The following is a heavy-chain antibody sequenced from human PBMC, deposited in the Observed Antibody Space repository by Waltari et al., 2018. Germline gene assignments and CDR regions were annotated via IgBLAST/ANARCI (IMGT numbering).Heavy chain of an antibody. D-gene: IGHD2-15*01. V-gene: IGHV4-4*02. CDR1: GDSVPNAYW. CDR3: ARDRGRGLYLDS. Sequence: QLQLQESGPGLVKPSGTLSLTCTVSGDSVPNAYWWRWVRQSPRQGLEWIGQIHGSGRTNYNPSFANRLTVSIDTSNKQFSLKLTSATAADTAVYYCARDRGRGLYLDSWGRGALFTVS. J-gene: IGHJ4*02. CDR2: IHGSGRT.